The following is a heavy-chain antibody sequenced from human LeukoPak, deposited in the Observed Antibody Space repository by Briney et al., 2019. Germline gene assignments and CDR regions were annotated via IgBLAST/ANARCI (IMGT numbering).Heavy chain of an antibody. CDR2: IYSSGST. J-gene: IGHJ4*02. V-gene: IGHV4-4*07. CDR3: ARHLAPSSGYLTLDY. Sequence: SETLSLTCSVSGDSFSSYYWSWIRQTAGKGLEWLGRIYSSGSTNYNPSLNSRVTMSVDTSKNQFSLKLTSVTAADTAVYYCARHLAPSSGYLTLDYWGQGTLVTVSS. CDR1: GDSFSSYY. D-gene: IGHD3-22*01.